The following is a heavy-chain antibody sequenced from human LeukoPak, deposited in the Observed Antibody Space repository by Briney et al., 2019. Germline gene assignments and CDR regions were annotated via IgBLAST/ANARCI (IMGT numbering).Heavy chain of an antibody. D-gene: IGHD3-10*01. Sequence: GGSLRLSCAASGFTFSSYGMHWVRQAPGKGLEWVAFIRYDGSNKYYADSVKGRFTISRDNSKNTLYLQMNSLRAEDTAVYYCAKDLAMVRGVSPFDYWGQGTLVTVSS. CDR1: GFTFSSYG. CDR3: AKDLAMVRGVSPFDY. CDR2: IRYDGSNK. V-gene: IGHV3-30*02. J-gene: IGHJ4*02.